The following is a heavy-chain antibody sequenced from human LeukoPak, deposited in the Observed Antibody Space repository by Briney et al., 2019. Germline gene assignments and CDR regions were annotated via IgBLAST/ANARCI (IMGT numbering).Heavy chain of an antibody. Sequence: SVKVSCKASGGTFSSYAISWVRQASGQGLEWMGRIIPIFGTANYAQKFQGRVTITTDESTSTAYMELSSLRSEDTAVYYCATSSRWFGELYYYYYYYMDVWGKGTTVTVSS. CDR3: ATSSRWFGELYYYYYYYMDV. J-gene: IGHJ6*03. CDR1: GGTFSSYA. V-gene: IGHV1-69*05. D-gene: IGHD3-10*01. CDR2: IIPIFGTA.